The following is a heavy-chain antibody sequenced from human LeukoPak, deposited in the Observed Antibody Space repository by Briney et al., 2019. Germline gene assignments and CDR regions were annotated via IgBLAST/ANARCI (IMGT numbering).Heavy chain of an antibody. CDR3: ARGFRATDYFDY. CDR2: INHSGST. D-gene: IGHD5-12*01. V-gene: IGHV4-34*01. Sequence: SEALSLTCAVYGGSFSGYYWSWIRLPPGKGLEWIGEINHSGSTNYNPSLKSRVTISVDTSKNQFSLMLSSVTAADTAVYYCARGFRATDYFDYWGQGTLVTVPT. CDR1: GGSFSGYY. J-gene: IGHJ4*02.